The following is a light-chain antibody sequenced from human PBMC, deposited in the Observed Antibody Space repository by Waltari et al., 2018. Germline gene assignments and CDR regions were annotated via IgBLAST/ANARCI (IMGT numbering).Light chain of an antibody. Sequence: DIVMTQSPDSLAVSLGERATINCKSSPSVLYSFNNYNYLAWYQQKPGQPPKLLIYWASTRDSGVPDRFSGSGSGTDFTLTITSLQAEDVAVYYCQQYYTSPPYTFGQGTKLEIK. J-gene: IGKJ2*01. CDR2: WAS. CDR3: QQYYTSPPYT. CDR1: PSVLYSFNNYNY. V-gene: IGKV4-1*01.